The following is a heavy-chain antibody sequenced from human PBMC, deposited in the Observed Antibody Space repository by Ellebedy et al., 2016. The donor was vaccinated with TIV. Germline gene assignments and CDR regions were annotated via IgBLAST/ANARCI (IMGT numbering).Heavy chain of an antibody. CDR3: AFERGSGWYVGSFDY. Sequence: SETLSLTCTVSSGYISSYYWSWIRQPPGKGLEWIGYIYHSGSTKYNPSLKSRVTISVDTSKNQFSLKLSSVTAADTAVYYCAFERGSGWYVGSFDYWGQGTLVTVSS. V-gene: IGHV4-59*08. D-gene: IGHD6-19*01. J-gene: IGHJ4*02. CDR1: SGYISSYY. CDR2: IYHSGST.